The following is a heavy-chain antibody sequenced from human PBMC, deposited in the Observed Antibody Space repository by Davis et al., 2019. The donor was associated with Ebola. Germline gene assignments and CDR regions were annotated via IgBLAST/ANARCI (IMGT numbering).Heavy chain of an antibody. Sequence: ASVKVSCKASGYTFTSYYMHWVRQAPGQGLEWMGIINPSGGSTSYAQKFQGWVTMTRDTSISTAYMELSRLRSDDTAVYYCARAPERFLGGDVWGQGTTVTVSS. V-gene: IGHV1-2*04. CDR1: GYTFTSYY. CDR2: INPSGGST. CDR3: ARAPERFLGGDV. J-gene: IGHJ6*02. D-gene: IGHD3-3*01.